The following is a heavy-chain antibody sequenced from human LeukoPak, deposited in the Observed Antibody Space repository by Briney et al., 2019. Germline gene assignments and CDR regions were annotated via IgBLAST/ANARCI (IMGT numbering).Heavy chain of an antibody. CDR1: GYTFTGYY. Sequence: ASVKVSCKASGYTFTGYYMHWVRQAPGQGLEWMGWINPNSGGTNYVQKFQGRVTMTRDTSISTAYMELSRLRSDDTAVYYCARASLPATHFDYWGQGTLVTVSS. CDR3: ARASLPATHFDY. CDR2: INPNSGGT. J-gene: IGHJ4*02. D-gene: IGHD2-2*01. V-gene: IGHV1-2*02.